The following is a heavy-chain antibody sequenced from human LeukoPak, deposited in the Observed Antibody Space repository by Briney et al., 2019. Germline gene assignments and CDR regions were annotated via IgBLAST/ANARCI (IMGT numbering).Heavy chain of an antibody. CDR3: AKDRGRVPPLYYYYGMDV. CDR1: GFTFSGYA. V-gene: IGHV3-23*01. CDR2: ISGSGGST. Sequence: PGGSLRLSCAASGFTFSGYAMSWVRQAPGKGLEWVSAISGSGGSTYYADSVKGRFTISRDNSKNTLYLQMNSLRAEDTAVYYCAKDRGRVPPLYYYYGMDVWGQGTTVTVSS. D-gene: IGHD3-10*01. J-gene: IGHJ6*02.